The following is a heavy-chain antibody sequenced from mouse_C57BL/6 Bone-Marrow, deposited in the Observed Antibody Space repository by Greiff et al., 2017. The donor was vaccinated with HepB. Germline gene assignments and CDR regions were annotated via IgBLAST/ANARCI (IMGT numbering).Heavy chain of an antibody. CDR2: IRRKSSNYAT. CDR1: GFTFNTYA. CDR3: VRGHFAY. Sequence: EVQVVESGGGLVQPKGSLKLSCAASGFTFNTYAMHWVRQAPGKGLEWVARIRRKSSNYATYYADSVKDSFTISRDDSQSMLYLQMNNLKTEDTAMYYCVRGHFAYWGQGTLVTVSA. J-gene: IGHJ3*01. V-gene: IGHV10-3*01.